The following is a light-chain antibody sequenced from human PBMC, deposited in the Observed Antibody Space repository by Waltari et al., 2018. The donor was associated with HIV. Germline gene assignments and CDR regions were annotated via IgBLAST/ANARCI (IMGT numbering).Light chain of an antibody. Sequence: EIVLTQSPATLSLSPGERATLSCGASQSVSSSYLAWYQQKPGLAPRLLIYDASSRATGIPDRFSGSGSGTDFTLTISRLEPEDFAVYYCQQYSSSPETFGQGTKVEIK. J-gene: IGKJ1*01. CDR1: QSVSSSY. CDR2: DAS. CDR3: QQYSSSPET. V-gene: IGKV3D-20*01.